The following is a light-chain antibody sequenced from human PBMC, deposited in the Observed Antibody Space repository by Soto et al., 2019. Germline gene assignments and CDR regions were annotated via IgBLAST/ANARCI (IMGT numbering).Light chain of an antibody. CDR2: GAS. Sequence: EIVMTQSPATLSVSPGERATLSCRASQSVSSKLAWYQQKPGQAPRLLIYGASTRATGIPARFSGSGSGTEFTLTISSLQSEDVAVYYCHQHYTTLRTFGQGTKVEIK. V-gene: IGKV3-15*01. CDR1: QSVSSK. J-gene: IGKJ1*01. CDR3: HQHYTTLRT.